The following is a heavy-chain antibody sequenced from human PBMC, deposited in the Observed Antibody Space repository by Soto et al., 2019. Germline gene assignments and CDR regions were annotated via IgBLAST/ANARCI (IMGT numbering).Heavy chain of an antibody. Sequence: SQTRSLACAVYSPSFSVYYWSWIRQPPGKGLEWIGEINHSGSTNYNPSLKSRVTISVDTSKNQFSLKLSSVTAADKAVYYCARGRILWWWGKGNLVTVS. CDR3: ARGRILWW. D-gene: IGHD2-21*01. CDR1: SPSFSVYY. J-gene: IGHJ4*02. V-gene: IGHV4-34*01. CDR2: INHSGST.